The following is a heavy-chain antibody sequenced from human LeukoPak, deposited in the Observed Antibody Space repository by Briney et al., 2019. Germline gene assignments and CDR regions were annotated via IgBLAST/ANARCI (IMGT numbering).Heavy chain of an antibody. Sequence: GGSLRLSCAASGFPFSPDWMSWVRQAPGKGLEWVAMIKKSGSETHYVDSVKGRFTISRDSARNSLYLQMSSLKADDTAVYYCASLDTAAIRTGGYWGQGTLVTVSP. CDR2: IKKSGSET. V-gene: IGHV3-7*01. J-gene: IGHJ4*02. CDR3: ASLDTAAIRTGGY. CDR1: GFPFSPDW. D-gene: IGHD5-18*01.